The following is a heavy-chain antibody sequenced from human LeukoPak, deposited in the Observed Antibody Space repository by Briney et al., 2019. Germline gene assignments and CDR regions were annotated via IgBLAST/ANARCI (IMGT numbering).Heavy chain of an antibody. D-gene: IGHD2-8*01. CDR3: AKDRCSNGVGCYYYYMDV. CDR1: GFTFSSYG. CDR2: ISGSGGST. V-gene: IGHV3-23*01. J-gene: IGHJ6*03. Sequence: TGGSLRLSCAASGFTFSSYGMSWVRQAPGKGLEWVSAISGSGGSTYYADSVKGRSTISRDNSKNTLYLQMNSLRAEDTAVYYCAKDRCSNGVGCYYYYMDVWGKGTTVTISS.